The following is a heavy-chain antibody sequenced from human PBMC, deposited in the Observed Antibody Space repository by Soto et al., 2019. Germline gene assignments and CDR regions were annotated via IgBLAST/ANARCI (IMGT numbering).Heavy chain of an antibody. CDR1: GGSISGGGHY. V-gene: IGHV4-31*03. CDR3: ASSDPYSFFDY. D-gene: IGHD2-21*01. J-gene: IGHJ4*02. CDR2: MYYTGDT. Sequence: SETLSLTCTVSGGSISGGGHYWGWIRQPPGKGLEWIGFMYYTGDTYYNPSLKSRLSISVDTSMNQFSLELTSVTAADTAVYYCASSDPYSFFDYWGLGTLVPVSP.